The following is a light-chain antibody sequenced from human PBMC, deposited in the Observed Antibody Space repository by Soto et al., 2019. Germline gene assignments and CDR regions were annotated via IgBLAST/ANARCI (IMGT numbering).Light chain of an antibody. CDR2: EVT. Sequence: QSALTQPASVSESPGQSITISCTGTSSDVGSRNLVSWYQHHPGKAPKLMIYEVTKRPSGVSNRFSGSKSGNTASLTISGLQAEDEADYYCCSYAGSLTFGVFGGGTKLTVL. CDR3: CSYAGSLTFGV. J-gene: IGLJ3*02. CDR1: SSDVGSRNL. V-gene: IGLV2-23*02.